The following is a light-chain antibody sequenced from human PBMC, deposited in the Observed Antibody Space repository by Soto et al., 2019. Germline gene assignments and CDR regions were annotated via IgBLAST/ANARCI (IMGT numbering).Light chain of an antibody. CDR2: YAP. CDR1: QSVSSN. J-gene: IGKJ5*01. Sequence: EIVMTQSPVTLAVSPWERATLSCRASQSVSSNLSWYQHEPVQAPRLLISYAPTRATGTPARFSGSGSGTAFTLTISSLQSEDYAVYYRQKYNTWLSFGQGTRLEIK. CDR3: QKYNTWLS. V-gene: IGKV3-15*01.